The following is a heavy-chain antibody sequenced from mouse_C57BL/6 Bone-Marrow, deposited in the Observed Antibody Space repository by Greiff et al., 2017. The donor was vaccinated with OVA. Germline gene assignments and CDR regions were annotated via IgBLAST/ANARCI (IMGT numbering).Heavy chain of an antibody. D-gene: IGHD2-2*01. CDR3: TRCYYGYDFHAMDY. CDR1: GYTFTDYE. V-gene: IGHV1-15*01. CDR2: IDPETGGT. J-gene: IGHJ4*01. Sequence: QVHVKQSGAELVRPGASVTLSCKASGYTFTDYEMHWVKQTPVHGLEWIGAIDPETGGTAYNQKFKGKAILTADKSSSTAYMELRSLTSEDSAVYYCTRCYYGYDFHAMDYWGPGTSVTVSS.